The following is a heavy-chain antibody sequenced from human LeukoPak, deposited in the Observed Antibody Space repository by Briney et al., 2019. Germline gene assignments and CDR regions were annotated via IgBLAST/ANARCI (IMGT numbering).Heavy chain of an antibody. CDR1: GYSIITGRH. V-gene: IGHV4-38-2*01. CDR2: IYQSGSA. D-gene: IGHD2-2*01. CDR3: SRSLSTAGIDY. J-gene: IGHJ4*02. Sequence: PSETLSLTCAVSGYSIITGRHWGWIRQPPGKGLEWIGSIYQSGSAYYNPSLKSRVTISVDKSKNQFSLNLRSVTAPDTAVYYCSRSLSTAGIDYWGQGTLVTVSS.